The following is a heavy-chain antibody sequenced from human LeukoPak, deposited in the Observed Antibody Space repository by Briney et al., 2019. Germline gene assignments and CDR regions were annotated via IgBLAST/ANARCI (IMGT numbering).Heavy chain of an antibody. CDR2: IYFSGTT. Sequence: PSETLSLTCTVSGDSINAYYWGWIRQPPGKGLEWIGYIYFSGTTKYNPSLESRVTISVDTSKNQFSLKLSSVTAADTAVYYCARRRAEGGSNGHYNWFDPWGQGILVSVSS. CDR3: ARRRAEGGSNGHYNWFDP. CDR1: GDSINAYY. V-gene: IGHV4-59*08. D-gene: IGHD6-13*01. J-gene: IGHJ5*02.